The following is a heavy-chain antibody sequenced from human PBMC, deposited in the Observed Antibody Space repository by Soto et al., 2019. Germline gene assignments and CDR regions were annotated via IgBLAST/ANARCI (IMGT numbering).Heavy chain of an antibody. V-gene: IGHV1-69*01. CDR1: GGTFTTYA. J-gene: IGHJ6*02. Sequence: QVQLVQSGAEVKKPGSSVRVSCQASGGTFTTYAFNWVRQAPGQGLEWMGGIIPMYNKPNYAPNFLGRVTISADPSTSTAYMELTTLRSEDTAVYFCARGYSGGYDYAMDGWGQGTTVTVSS. D-gene: IGHD4-4*01. CDR3: ARGYSGGYDYAMDG. CDR2: IIPMYNKP.